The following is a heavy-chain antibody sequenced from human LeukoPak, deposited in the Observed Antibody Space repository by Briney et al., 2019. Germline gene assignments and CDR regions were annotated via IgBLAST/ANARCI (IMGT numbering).Heavy chain of an antibody. D-gene: IGHD3-10*01. CDR3: AREDQPYGSGSYYPVDY. CDR2: IYHSGST. CDR1: GYSISSGYY. V-gene: IGHV4-38-2*02. J-gene: IGHJ4*02. Sequence: PSETLSLTCAVSGYSISSGYYWGWIRQPPGKGLEWIGSIYHSGSTYYNPSLKSRVTISVDTSKNQFSLKLSSVTAADTAVYYCAREDQPYGSGSYYPVDYWGQGTLVTVSS.